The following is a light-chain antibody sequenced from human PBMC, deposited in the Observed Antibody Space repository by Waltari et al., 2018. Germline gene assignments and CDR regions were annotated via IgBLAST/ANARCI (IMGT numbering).Light chain of an antibody. V-gene: IGKV1-39*01. Sequence: DIQMTQSPSSLSASVGDRVSITCRTSQSISIYLHWYQQKPGKAPKLLIYAASSLQSGVPSRFSGGGSGTDFTLTISSLQPEDFATYYCQQSYSTLRTFGQGTRVEIK. J-gene: IGKJ1*01. CDR1: QSISIY. CDR3: QQSYSTLRT. CDR2: AAS.